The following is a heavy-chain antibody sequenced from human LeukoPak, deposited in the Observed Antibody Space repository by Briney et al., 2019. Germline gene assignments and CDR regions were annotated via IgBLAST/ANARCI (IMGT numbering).Heavy chain of an antibody. D-gene: IGHD4-17*01. J-gene: IGHJ4*02. V-gene: IGHV1-3*01. CDR2: INAGNGNT. CDR1: GYTFTSYA. Sequence: ASVKVSCKASGYTFTSYAMHWVRQAPGQRLEWMGWINAGNGNTKYSQKFQGRVTITRDTSASTAYMELSSLRSEDTAVYYCARPATVTTSSIDYWGQGTLVTVSS. CDR3: ARPATVTTSSIDY.